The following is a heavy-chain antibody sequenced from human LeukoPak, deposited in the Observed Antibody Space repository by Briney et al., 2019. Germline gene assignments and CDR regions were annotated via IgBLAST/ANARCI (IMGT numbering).Heavy chain of an antibody. CDR1: GFTFSNYW. J-gene: IGHJ4*02. CDR2: IKQDGSEK. V-gene: IGHV3-7*03. Sequence: GALRLSCAASGFTFSNYWMSWVRQAPGKGLEWVANIKQDGSEKYYVGSVKGRFTISRDNADNLLYLQMYSLRAEDTAVYYCARLRTFDYWGQGTLVTVSS. CDR3: ARLRTFDY. D-gene: IGHD1-14*01.